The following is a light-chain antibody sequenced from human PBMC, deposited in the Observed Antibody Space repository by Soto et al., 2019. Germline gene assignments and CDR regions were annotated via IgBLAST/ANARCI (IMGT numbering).Light chain of an antibody. CDR3: QQYNTSART. V-gene: IGKV1-39*01. CDR2: SAS. J-gene: IGKJ1*01. Sequence: DIQITQSPSSLSVSVGDRVTITCRASQSINNYLNWYLQRPGQAPKLLIRSASTLQRGVPSRFSGSGSRTEFTLTIADLQPDDFGTYYCQQYNTSARTFGQGTKVDIK. CDR1: QSINNY.